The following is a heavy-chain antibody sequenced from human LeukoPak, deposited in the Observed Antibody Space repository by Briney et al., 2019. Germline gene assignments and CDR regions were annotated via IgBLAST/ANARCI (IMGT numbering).Heavy chain of an antibody. D-gene: IGHD6-13*01. CDR1: GYTFTGYY. V-gene: IGHV1-2*02. CDR3: ITTYSYISSWLSMWGAFDI. CDR2: INPNSGGT. Sequence: ASVKVSCKASGYTFTGYYMHWVRQAPGQGLEWMGWINPNSGGTNYAQKFQGRVTMTRDTSISTAYMELSRLRSDDTAVYYCITTYSYISSWLSMWGAFDIWGQGTMVTVSS. J-gene: IGHJ3*02.